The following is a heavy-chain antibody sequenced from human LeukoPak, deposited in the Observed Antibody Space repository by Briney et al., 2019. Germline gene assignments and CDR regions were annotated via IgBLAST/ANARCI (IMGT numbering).Heavy chain of an antibody. CDR3: TRGGNLFDP. CDR1: GGSVSSYY. V-gene: IGHV4-59*02. J-gene: IGHJ5*02. Sequence: SETLSLTCTVSGGSVSSYYWSWIRQPPGKELEWIAYIYHSGSTSYNPSPKSRVTISLDTSKTQFSLKLSFVTAANTAVYYCTRGGNLFDPWGQGTLVTVSS. CDR2: IYHSGST.